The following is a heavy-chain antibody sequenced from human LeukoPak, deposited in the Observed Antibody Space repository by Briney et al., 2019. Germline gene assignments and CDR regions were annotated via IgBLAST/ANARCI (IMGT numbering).Heavy chain of an antibody. J-gene: IGHJ4*02. CDR3: ARARARYCSSTSCPNCFDY. Sequence: GGSLRLSCAASGFTFSSYSMNWVRQAPGKGLEWVSSISSSSYIYYADSVKGRFTISRDNAKNSLYLQMNSLRAEDTAVYYCARARARYCSSTSCPNCFDYWGQGTLVTVSS. V-gene: IGHV3-21*01. D-gene: IGHD2-2*01. CDR1: GFTFSSYS. CDR2: ISSSSYI.